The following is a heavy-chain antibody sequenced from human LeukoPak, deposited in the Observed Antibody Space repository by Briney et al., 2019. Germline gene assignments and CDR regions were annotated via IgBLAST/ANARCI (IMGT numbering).Heavy chain of an antibody. CDR3: AREWGITMIVVVRLNWFDP. Sequence: SETLSLTCTVSGGSISSSSYYWGWIRQPPGKGLEWIGSIYYSGSTYYNPSLKSRVTISVVTSKNQFSLKLSSVTAADTAVYYCAREWGITMIVVVRLNWFDPWGQETLVTVSS. CDR2: IYYSGST. D-gene: IGHD3-22*01. V-gene: IGHV4-39*02. CDR1: GGSISSSSYY. J-gene: IGHJ5*02.